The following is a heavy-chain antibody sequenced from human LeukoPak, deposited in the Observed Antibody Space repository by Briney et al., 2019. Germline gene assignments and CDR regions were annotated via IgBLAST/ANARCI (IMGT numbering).Heavy chain of an antibody. V-gene: IGHV3-7*01. CDR2: IKQDGSEK. Sequence: GGSLRLSCAASGFTFSSYWMSWVRQAPGKGLEWVANIKQDGSEKYYVDSVKGRFTISRDNAKNSLYLQMNSLRAEDTAVYYCARDRYTELLPPLYFDYWGQGTLVTVSS. CDR1: GFTFSSYW. CDR3: ARDRYTELLPPLYFDY. D-gene: IGHD1-26*01. J-gene: IGHJ4*02.